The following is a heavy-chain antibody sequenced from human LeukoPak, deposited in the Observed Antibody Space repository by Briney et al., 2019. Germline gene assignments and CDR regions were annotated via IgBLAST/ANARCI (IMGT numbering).Heavy chain of an antibody. CDR1: GGTFSSYA. D-gene: IGHD6-13*01. CDR3: AKQLSRDYYYYMDV. Sequence: SVKVSCKASGGTFSSYAISWVRQAPGQGLEWMGGIIPIFGTANYAQKSQGRVTITADESTSTAYMELSSLRSEDTAVYYCAKQLSRDYYYYMDVWGKGTTVTVSS. CDR2: IIPIFGTA. V-gene: IGHV1-69*13. J-gene: IGHJ6*03.